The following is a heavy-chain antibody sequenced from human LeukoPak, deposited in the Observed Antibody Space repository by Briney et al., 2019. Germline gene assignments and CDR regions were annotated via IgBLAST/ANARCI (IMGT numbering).Heavy chain of an antibody. CDR1: GGSISSYY. V-gene: IGHV4-4*07. J-gene: IGHJ3*02. D-gene: IGHD3-10*01. CDR2: IYTSGST. Sequence: SETLSLTCTVSGGSISSYYWSWIRQPAGKGLEWIGRIYTSGSTNYNPSLKSRVTMSVDTSKNQFSLKLSSVTAADTAVYCCARVQGEWLGDGNAFDIWGQGTMVTVSS. CDR3: ARVQGEWLGDGNAFDI.